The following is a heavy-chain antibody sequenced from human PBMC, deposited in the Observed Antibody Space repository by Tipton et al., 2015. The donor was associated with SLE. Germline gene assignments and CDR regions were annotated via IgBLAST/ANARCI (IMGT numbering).Heavy chain of an antibody. CDR3: ARDGEDWGSIDH. D-gene: IGHD7-27*01. Sequence: TLSLTCTVSGGSINRNYWSWIRQPPGKGLEWIGHVSASGNTKYNPSLKNRVTIFADSSKNQFSLKLSSVTAADTAMYYCARDGEDWGSIDHWGQGTLVTVSS. J-gene: IGHJ4*02. CDR2: VSASGNT. CDR1: GGSINRNY. V-gene: IGHV4-4*07.